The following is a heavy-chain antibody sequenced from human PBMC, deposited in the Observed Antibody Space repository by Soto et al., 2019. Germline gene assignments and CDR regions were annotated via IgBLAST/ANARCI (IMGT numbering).Heavy chain of an antibody. Sequence: SETLSLTCAVYGGSISGYYWSWIRQLPGKGLEWIGEINHSGSTNYNPSLKSRVTISVDTSKNQFSLKLSSVTAADTAVYYCARLARFEVLLWFGDYYYGIDFWGQGNSVTVSS. V-gene: IGHV4-34*01. CDR3: ARLARFEVLLWFGDYYYGIDF. CDR2: INHSGST. D-gene: IGHD3-10*01. CDR1: GGSISGYY. J-gene: IGHJ6*02.